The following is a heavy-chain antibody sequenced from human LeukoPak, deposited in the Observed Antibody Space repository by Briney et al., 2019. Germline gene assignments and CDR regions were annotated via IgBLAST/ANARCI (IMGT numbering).Heavy chain of an antibody. CDR3: VRQGTNSGYYLLDY. Sequence: SETLSLTCTVSGDSISSRSYYWGWIRQPPGKGLEWVGSIYYSESTYYNPSLKSRVTMSVDPSKNQFSLKLTSVTVADTATYYCVRQGTNSGYYLLDYWGQGHPVIVSS. CDR1: GDSISSRSYY. CDR2: IYYSEST. J-gene: IGHJ4*02. D-gene: IGHD3-22*01. V-gene: IGHV4-39*01.